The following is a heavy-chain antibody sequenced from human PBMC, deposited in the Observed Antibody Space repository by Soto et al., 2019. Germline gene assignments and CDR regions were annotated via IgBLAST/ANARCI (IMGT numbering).Heavy chain of an antibody. J-gene: IGHJ4*02. CDR2: LSGRGRST. V-gene: IGHV3-23*01. D-gene: IGHD4-17*01. Sequence: EVQLLESGGGLVQPGGSLRLSCAASGFTFSSYDMSWVRQAPGKGLERVSTLSGRGRSTYYADSVKGRFTISIDNSENTLFLRMNSLRAEDTAVYYCAKDRTTVTPAGDFDYWGQGTLVTVSS. CDR1: GFTFSSYD. CDR3: AKDRTTVTPAGDFDY.